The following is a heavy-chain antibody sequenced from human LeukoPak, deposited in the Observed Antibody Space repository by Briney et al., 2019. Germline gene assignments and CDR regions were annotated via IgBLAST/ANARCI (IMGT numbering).Heavy chain of an antibody. CDR1: GGSFSGYY. V-gene: IGHV4-59*10. J-gene: IGHJ4*02. CDR2: IYISGST. CDR3: ARGGNELTAHLLVY. Sequence: SETLSLTCAVYGGSFSGYYWSWIRQPAGKGLEWIGRIYISGSTNYNSSLKSRVSISLDTSKNQFSLKLTSVTAADTAVYYCARGGNELTAHLLVYWGQGTLVTVSS. D-gene: IGHD2-21*02.